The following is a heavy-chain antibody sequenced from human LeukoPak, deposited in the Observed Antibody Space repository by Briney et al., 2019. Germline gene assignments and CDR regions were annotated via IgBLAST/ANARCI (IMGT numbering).Heavy chain of an antibody. Sequence: GGSLRLSCAASGFTFSTYNMNWVRQAPGKGLEWVANIKQDGSEKYYVDSVKGRFTISRDNAKNSLYLQMNSLRAEDTAVYYCARCSLGRYYDSSGYDYWGQGTLVTVSS. CDR2: IKQDGSEK. D-gene: IGHD3-22*01. CDR3: ARCSLGRYYDSSGYDY. CDR1: GFTFSTYN. J-gene: IGHJ4*02. V-gene: IGHV3-7*01.